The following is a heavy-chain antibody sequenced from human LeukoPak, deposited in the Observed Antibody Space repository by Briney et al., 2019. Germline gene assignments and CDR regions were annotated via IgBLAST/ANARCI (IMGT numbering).Heavy chain of an antibody. Sequence: PSETLSLTCTVSGGSISTYYWSWIRQPPGKGLEWIGCIYYSENTNYNPSLKSRVTISVDTSKNQFSLKVSSVTAADTAVYYCARGDYGTGFDPWGQGTLVTVSS. CDR3: ARGDYGTGFDP. J-gene: IGHJ5*02. CDR1: GGSISTYY. CDR2: IYYSENT. V-gene: IGHV4-59*01. D-gene: IGHD4-17*01.